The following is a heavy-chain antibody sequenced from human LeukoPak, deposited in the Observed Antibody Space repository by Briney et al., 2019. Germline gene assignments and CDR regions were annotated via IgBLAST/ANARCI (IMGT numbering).Heavy chain of an antibody. Sequence: GGSLRLSCAASGFTFSSYAMSWVRQAPGKGLEWVAVISYDGSNKYYADSVKGRFTISRDNSKNTLYLQMNSLRAEDTAVYYCARDYSSGWYGGPDYWGQGTLVTVSS. V-gene: IGHV3-30*03. J-gene: IGHJ4*02. CDR3: ARDYSSGWYGGPDY. CDR1: GFTFSSYA. D-gene: IGHD6-19*01. CDR2: ISYDGSNK.